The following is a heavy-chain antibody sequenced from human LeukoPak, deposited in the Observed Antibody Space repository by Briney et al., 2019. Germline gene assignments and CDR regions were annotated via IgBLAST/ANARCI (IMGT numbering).Heavy chain of an antibody. CDR3: ARGDSSGYFRDY. J-gene: IGHJ4*02. D-gene: IGHD3-22*01. CDR1: GGSISSGSYY. Sequence: SETLSLTCTVSGGSISSGSYYWSWIRQPAGKGLEWIGRIYTSGSTNYNPSLKSRVTISVDTSKNQFSLKLSSVTAADTAVYYCARGDSSGYFRDYWGQGTLVTVSS. V-gene: IGHV4-61*02. CDR2: IYTSGST.